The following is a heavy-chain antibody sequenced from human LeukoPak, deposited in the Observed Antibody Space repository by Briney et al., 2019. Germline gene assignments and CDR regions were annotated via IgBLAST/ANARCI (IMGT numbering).Heavy chain of an antibody. CDR3: ARGSEWSSGVSDY. CDR1: GFTFSGYA. CDR2: ISGSTTYI. Sequence: GGSLRLSCAASGFTFSGYAMSWVRQAPGKGLEWVSSISGSTTYIYYADSVKGRFTISRDNAKNSLYLQMNSLRAEDTAVYYCARGSEWSSGVSDYWGQGTLVTVSS. J-gene: IGHJ4*02. V-gene: IGHV3-21*01. D-gene: IGHD3-3*01.